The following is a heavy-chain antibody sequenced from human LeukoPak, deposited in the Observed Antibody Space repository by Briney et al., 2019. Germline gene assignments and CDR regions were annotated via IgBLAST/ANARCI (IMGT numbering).Heavy chain of an antibody. V-gene: IGHV3-21*01. CDR3: ARVGTRMVTIVAPYYMDV. CDR1: GFTFSSYS. Sequence: GWSLRLSCAASGFTFSSYSMNWVRQAPGKGPEWVSSISSRSSYIYYADSVKGRFTISRDNAQNSLYLQMNSLRAEDTAVYYCARVGTRMVTIVAPYYMDVWGKGTTVTVSS. J-gene: IGHJ6*03. D-gene: IGHD5-24*01. CDR2: ISSRSSYI.